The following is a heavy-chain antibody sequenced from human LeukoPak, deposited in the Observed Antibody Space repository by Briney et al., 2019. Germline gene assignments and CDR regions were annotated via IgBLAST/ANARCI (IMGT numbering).Heavy chain of an antibody. Sequence: ASVKVSCKVSGYTFTSYYMHWVRQAPGQGGEWMGIINPSGGSTSYAQKFQGRVTITRDMSTSTVYMELSSLRSEDTAVYYCARVRSSAMDYWGQGTLVTVSS. V-gene: IGHV1-46*01. CDR1: GYTFTSYY. CDR3: ARVRSSAMDY. D-gene: IGHD6-19*01. CDR2: INPSGGST. J-gene: IGHJ4*02.